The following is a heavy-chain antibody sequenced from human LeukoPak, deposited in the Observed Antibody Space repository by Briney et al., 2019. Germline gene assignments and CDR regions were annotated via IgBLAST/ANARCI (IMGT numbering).Heavy chain of an antibody. CDR2: IHGTLGST. CDR3: ARIFDRDI. J-gene: IGHJ3*02. CDR1: GGPIRNSY. V-gene: IGHV4-4*07. D-gene: IGHD3-3*01. Sequence: PSETLSLTWTVSGGPIRNSYWSWVRHSAVTGMQWIGRIHGTLGSTNHNPSLKSRVVMSLDTSSNQFSLRLSAMSAADTATYYCARIFDRDIWGQGTLVTVSP.